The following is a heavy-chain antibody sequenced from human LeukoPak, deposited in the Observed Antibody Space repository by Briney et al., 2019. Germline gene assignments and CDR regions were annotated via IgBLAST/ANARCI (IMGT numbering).Heavy chain of an antibody. V-gene: IGHV3-48*03. Sequence: GGSLRLSCAASGFTFSSYEMNWVRQAPGKGLEWVSYISSSGSTIYYADSVKGRFTISRDNAKNSLYLQMNSLRAEDTAVYYCASPPAEYYYYMDVWGKGTTVTVSS. CDR2: ISSSGSTI. D-gene: IGHD1-14*01. CDR3: ASPPAEYYYYMDV. CDR1: GFTFSSYE. J-gene: IGHJ6*03.